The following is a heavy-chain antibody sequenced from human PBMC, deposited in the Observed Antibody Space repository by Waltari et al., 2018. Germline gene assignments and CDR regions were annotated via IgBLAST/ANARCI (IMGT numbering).Heavy chain of an antibody. CDR1: GFTVSSNY. Sequence: EVQLVESGGGLVQPGGSLRLSCAASGFTVSSNYMSWVRQAPGKGLGWVSVIYTGGIKDYAVAVKGRCTVSSHNAKNTLYLQRNSLRAEDTGVYYFARASYGSGSPFDYGGQGTLVTVAS. CDR3: ARASYGSGSPFDY. V-gene: IGHV3-53*04. D-gene: IGHD3-10*01. J-gene: IGHJ4*02. CDR2: IYTGGIK.